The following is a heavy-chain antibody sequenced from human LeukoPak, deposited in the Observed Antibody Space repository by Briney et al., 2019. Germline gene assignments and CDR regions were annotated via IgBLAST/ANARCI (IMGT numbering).Heavy chain of an antibody. Sequence: QAGGSLRLSCAASGFLFSGYGMHWVRQAPGKGLEWVAVIWYDGSNKYYADSVKGRFTISRDNSKNTLYLQMNSLRAEDTAVYYCARDITIFGVVISYRYYGMDVWGQGTTVTVSS. V-gene: IGHV3-33*01. CDR2: IWYDGSNK. J-gene: IGHJ6*02. CDR3: ARDITIFGVVISYRYYGMDV. D-gene: IGHD3-3*01. CDR1: GFLFSGYG.